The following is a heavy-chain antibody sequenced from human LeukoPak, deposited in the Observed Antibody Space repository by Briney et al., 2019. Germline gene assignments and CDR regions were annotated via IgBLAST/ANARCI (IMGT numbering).Heavy chain of an antibody. V-gene: IGHV1-69*06. CDR3: ARATGHLLAAAFDI. D-gene: IGHD3-3*02. Sequence: ASVKVSCKAFGYTFTSNYMHWVRQAPGQGLEWMGGIIPIFGTANYAQKFQGRVTITVDKSTSTAYMELSSLRSEDTAVYYCARATGHLLAAAFDIWGQGTMVTVSS. CDR1: GYTFTSNY. J-gene: IGHJ3*02. CDR2: IIPIFGTA.